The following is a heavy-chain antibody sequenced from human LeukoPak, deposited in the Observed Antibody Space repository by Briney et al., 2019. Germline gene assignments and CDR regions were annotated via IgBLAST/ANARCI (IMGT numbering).Heavy chain of an antibody. V-gene: IGHV3-23*01. CDR3: AKEAPFPIFDY. Sequence: GGSLSLSCAASGFTFSNYAMIWVRQAPGKGLEWVSAISGSGESTYYADSVKGRFTISRDDSKNTLYLQMDSLRAVDTAVYYCAKEAPFPIFDYWGQGTLVTVSS. D-gene: IGHD2/OR15-2a*01. J-gene: IGHJ4*02. CDR2: ISGSGEST. CDR1: GFTFSNYA.